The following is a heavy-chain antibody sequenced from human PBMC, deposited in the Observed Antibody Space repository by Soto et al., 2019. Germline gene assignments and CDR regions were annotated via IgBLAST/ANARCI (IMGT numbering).Heavy chain of an antibody. D-gene: IGHD4-17*01. CDR2: IYYSGST. CDR1: GGSISSGDYY. V-gene: IGHV4-30-4*01. Sequence: SETLSLTCTVSGGSISSGDYYWSWIRQPPGKGLEWIGYIYYSGSTYYNPSLKSRVTISVDTSKNQFSLKLSSVTAADTAVYYCARGPDYGDYDVHFGYWGQGTLVTVSS. CDR3: ARGPDYGDYDVHFGY. J-gene: IGHJ4*02.